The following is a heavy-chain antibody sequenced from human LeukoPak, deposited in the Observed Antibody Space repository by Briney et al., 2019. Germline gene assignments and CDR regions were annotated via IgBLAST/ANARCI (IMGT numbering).Heavy chain of an antibody. CDR1: GGSISSYY. Sequence: PSETLSLTCTVSGGSISSYYWSWIRQPAGKGLEWIGYIYYSGSTNYNPSLKSRVTISVDTSKNQFSLKLSSVTAADTAVYYCARDVYSSGWYRWFDPWGQGTLVTVSS. D-gene: IGHD6-19*01. CDR3: ARDVYSSGWYRWFDP. J-gene: IGHJ5*02. CDR2: IYYSGST. V-gene: IGHV4-59*01.